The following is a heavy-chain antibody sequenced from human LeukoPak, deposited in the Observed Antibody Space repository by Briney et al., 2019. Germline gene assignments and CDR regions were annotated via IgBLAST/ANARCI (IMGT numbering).Heavy chain of an antibody. CDR2: ISTSRTTI. D-gene: IGHD2-8*01. CDR1: GFTFSSYS. J-gene: IGHJ5*02. V-gene: IGHV3-48*01. Sequence: GGSLRLSCAASGFTFSSYSMNWVRQAPGKGLEWVSYISTSRTTIYYADSVKGRFTIPRDNAKNSVNLQMNSLRAGDTAVYYCARGAAMDGPYNWFDPWGQGTLVTVSS. CDR3: ARGAAMDGPYNWFDP.